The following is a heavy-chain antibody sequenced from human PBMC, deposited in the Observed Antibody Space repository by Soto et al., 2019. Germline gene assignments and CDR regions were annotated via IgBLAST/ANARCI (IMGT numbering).Heavy chain of an antibody. V-gene: IGHV4-31*03. CDR1: GGSISSGGYY. CDR2: IYYSGST. D-gene: IGHD3-3*01. CDR3: LYYDGRSGQAY. J-gene: IGHJ4*02. Sequence: QVQLQESGPGLVKPSQTLSLTCTVSGGSISSGGYYWSWIRQHPGKGLEWIGYIYYSGSTYYNPSLKSRVTITVDTSKNQFSLKLSSVTAADTAVYSCLYYDGRSGQAYWGQGTLVAVSS.